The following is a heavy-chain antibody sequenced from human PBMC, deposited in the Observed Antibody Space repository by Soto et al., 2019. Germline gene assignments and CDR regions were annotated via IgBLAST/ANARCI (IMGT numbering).Heavy chain of an antibody. CDR1: GGSFSGYY. D-gene: IGHD4-17*01. CDR3: ARGPEYGAT. V-gene: IGHV4-34*01. J-gene: IGHJ5*02. CDR2: INHSGST. Sequence: QVQLQQWGAGLLKPSETLSLTCAVYGGSFSGYYWSWIRQPPGKGLEWIGEINHSGSTNYNPSLKSRGTISLDTSQNPFSLNLSSVTAADTAVYYCARGPEYGATWGQGTLVTVSS.